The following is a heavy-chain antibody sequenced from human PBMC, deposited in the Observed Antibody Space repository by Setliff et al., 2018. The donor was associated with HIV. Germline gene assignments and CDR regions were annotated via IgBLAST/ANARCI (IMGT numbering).Heavy chain of an antibody. D-gene: IGHD4-17*01. CDR2: INFSGDT. Sequence: LTLTCTVSGGSISSTTYWGWIRQSPGAGLEWIGNINFSGDTYNNPSLKGRVTISLDSSKNQFSLNLTSVTAADTAVYYCARTPYGEQSHFHHWGQGTQVTVSS. CDR1: GGSISSTTY. V-gene: IGHV4-39*07. J-gene: IGHJ4*02. CDR3: ARTPYGEQSHFHH.